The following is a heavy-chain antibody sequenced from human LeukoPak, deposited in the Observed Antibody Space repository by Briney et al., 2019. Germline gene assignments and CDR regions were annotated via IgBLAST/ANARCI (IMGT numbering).Heavy chain of an antibody. V-gene: IGHV5-51*01. J-gene: IGHJ5*02. CDR2: IYPGDSDT. CDR3: ARLDDCSGTSCPNWFDP. CDR1: GYSFTSYW. Sequence: GESLKISCKGSGYSFTSYWIGWVRQMPGKGLEWMGIIYPGDSDTRYSPSFQGQVTISADKSISTAYLQWSSLKASDTAMYYCARLDDCSGTSCPNWFDPWGQGTLVTVSS. D-gene: IGHD2-2*01.